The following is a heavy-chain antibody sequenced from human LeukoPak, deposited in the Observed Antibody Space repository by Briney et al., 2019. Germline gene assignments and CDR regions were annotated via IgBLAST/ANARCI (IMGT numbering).Heavy chain of an antibody. CDR2: ISYDGNNK. CDR1: GFTFSSYA. CDR3: ARGGGYGYYYDSSTYYSFDY. D-gene: IGHD3-22*01. V-gene: IGHV3-30-3*01. Sequence: GGSLRLSCAASGFTFSSYAMHWVRQAPGKGLEWVAIISYDGNNKYYADSVKGRLTISRDNSKNTLYLQMNSLRAEDTAVYYCARGGGYGYYYDSSTYYSFDYWGQGTLVTVSS. J-gene: IGHJ4*02.